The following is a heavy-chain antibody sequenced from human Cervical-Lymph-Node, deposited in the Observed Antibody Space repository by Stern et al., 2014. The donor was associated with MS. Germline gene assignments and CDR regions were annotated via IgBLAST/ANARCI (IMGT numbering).Heavy chain of an antibody. J-gene: IGHJ4*02. V-gene: IGHV1-2*06. CDR1: GYTFSDSD. CDR3: ARRVAAGGTHYYGLFGH. D-gene: IGHD6-13*01. CDR2: FSPMSGGT. Sequence: QAQLVQSGAAVKEPGASVKVSCKASGYTFSDSDLPWVRQAPGQGHEWLGRFSPMSGGTTFAQKFQGRVTMTSDTSIATAYMELTRLRSDDTAVYYCARRVAAGGTHYYGLFGHWGQGPLVTVSS.